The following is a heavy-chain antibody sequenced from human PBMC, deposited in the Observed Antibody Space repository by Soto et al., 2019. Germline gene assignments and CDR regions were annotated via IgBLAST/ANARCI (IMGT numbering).Heavy chain of an antibody. V-gene: IGHV1-46*03. CDR3: DRVVCHCSSTSCYEGDYYYYYGMDV. D-gene: IGHD2-2*01. CDR1: GYTFTSYY. CDR2: INPSGGST. Sequence: ASVKVSCKASGYTFTSYYMHWVRQAPGQGLEWMGIINPSGGSTSYAQKFQGRVTMTRDTSTSTVYMELSSLRSEDTAVYYCDRVVCHCSSTSCYEGDYYYYYGMDVWGQGTTVTVSS. J-gene: IGHJ6*02.